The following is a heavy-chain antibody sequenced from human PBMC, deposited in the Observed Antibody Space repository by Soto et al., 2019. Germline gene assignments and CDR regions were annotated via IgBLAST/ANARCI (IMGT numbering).Heavy chain of an antibody. D-gene: IGHD3-9*01. CDR1: GGSISGYY. V-gene: IGHV4-59*01. CDR3: ARDFDPFEY. CDR2: IHYSGST. J-gene: IGHJ4*02. Sequence: QVQLQESGPGLVKPSETLSLTCTVSGGSISGYYWSWIRQSPGKGLEWIGYIHYSGSTKYNPSLKXRXTXXVDTSKNQFSLKLNSVTAADTAVYYCARDFDPFEYWGQGTLVTASS.